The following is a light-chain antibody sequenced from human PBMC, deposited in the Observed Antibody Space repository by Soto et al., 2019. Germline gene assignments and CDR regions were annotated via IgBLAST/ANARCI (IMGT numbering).Light chain of an antibody. Sequence: EIVLTQSPGSLSLSPGERATLSCRASQSVTTNYSAWYQQKPGQAPRLLIYGASSGATGIPDRFSGSGSGTDFTLTISRLEPEDFAVYYCQEYGSSPVTFGQGTRLEIK. J-gene: IGKJ5*01. V-gene: IGKV3-20*01. CDR1: QSVTTNY. CDR3: QEYGSSPVT. CDR2: GAS.